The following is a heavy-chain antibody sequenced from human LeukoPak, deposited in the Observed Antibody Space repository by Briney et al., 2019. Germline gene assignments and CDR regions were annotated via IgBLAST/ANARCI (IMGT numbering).Heavy chain of an antibody. V-gene: IGHV3-21*01. J-gene: IGHJ3*01. CDR2: ISSGSSYR. D-gene: IGHD3-22*01. CDR1: GFTFSSYG. CDR3: ARDYGSSGLQGAFDV. Sequence: GGSLRLSCSASGFTFSSYGMHWVRQAPGKGLEWVSSISSGSSYRYYADSVKGRFTISRDNTKNSLYLQMSSLRAEDTAAYYCARDYGSSGLQGAFDVWGQGTMVTVSS.